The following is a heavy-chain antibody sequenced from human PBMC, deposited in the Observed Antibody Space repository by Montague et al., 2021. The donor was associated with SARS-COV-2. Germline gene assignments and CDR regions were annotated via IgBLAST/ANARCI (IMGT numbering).Heavy chain of an antibody. V-gene: IGHV2-70*01. J-gene: IGHJ4*02. CDR1: GFSLSTSGMC. CDR2: INWDXDK. D-gene: IGHD4-23*01. CDR3: ARSYGTTVVTRAFDY. Sequence: PALVKPTQTLTLPCTFSGFSLSTSGMCVSWIRQPPGKAREWLTLINWDXDKYYSTSLKTRLTISKDTSKNQVVLTMTNMDPVDTATYYCARSYGTTVVTRAFDYWGQGTLVTVSS.